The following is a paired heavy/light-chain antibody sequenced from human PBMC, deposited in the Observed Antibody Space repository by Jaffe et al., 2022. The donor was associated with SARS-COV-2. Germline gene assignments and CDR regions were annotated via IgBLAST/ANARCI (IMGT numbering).Light chain of an antibody. CDR3: QQYYSSRT. J-gene: IGKJ1*01. Sequence: DIVMTQSPDSLAVSLGERATINCKSSQSILYSSNNKNYLAWYQQKAGQPPKLLIYWASTRESGVPDRFSGSGSGTDFTLTISSLHPDDVAVYYCQQYYSSRTFGQGTKVEIK. V-gene: IGKV4-1*01. CDR1: QSILYSSNNKNY. CDR2: WAS.
Heavy chain of an antibody. V-gene: IGHV3-15*01. CDR2: IKSKTDGGTT. CDR1: GFTFSNAW. J-gene: IGHJ4*02. Sequence: EVHLVESGGGLVKPGGSLRLSCAASGFTFSNAWMSWVRQAPGKGLEWVGRIKSKTDGGTTDYAAPVKGRFTISRDDSKNTLYLEINSLKTEDTAVYYCTTDRREWELLLGGYYFDYWGQGTLVTVSS. D-gene: IGHD1-26*01. CDR3: TTDRREWELLLGGYYFDY.